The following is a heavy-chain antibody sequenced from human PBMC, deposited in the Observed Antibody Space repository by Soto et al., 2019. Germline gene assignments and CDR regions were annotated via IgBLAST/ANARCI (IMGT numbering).Heavy chain of an antibody. D-gene: IGHD3-22*01. V-gene: IGHV4-39*06. J-gene: IGHJ6*02. CDR3: ARDHYYDRSGYYNHHYGMDV. Sequence: SETLSLTCTVSGGSISSSRCHWGWIRQPPGKGLEWIASIKYSGTTFYNPSLKSRVTLSVDTSKNQFALRSEDTAVYYCARDHYYDRSGYYNHHYGMDVWGQGTTVTVSS. CDR2: IKYSGTT. CDR1: GGSISSSRCH.